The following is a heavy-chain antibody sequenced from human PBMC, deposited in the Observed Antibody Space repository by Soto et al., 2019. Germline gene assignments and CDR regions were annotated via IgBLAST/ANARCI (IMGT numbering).Heavy chain of an antibody. CDR3: AREAKWDLPSYYYYAMDV. V-gene: IGHV4-59*01. J-gene: IGHJ6*02. D-gene: IGHD1-26*01. Sequence: PGGSLRLSCAASGFTFNSYAMSWIRQPPGRGLEWIGHIYYTGTTKYSPSLKGRVIISVDKSKNQFSLKLSSMTAADTAVYYCAREAKWDLPSYYYYAMDVWGPGTTVTVSS. CDR2: IYYTGTT. CDR1: GFTFNSYA.